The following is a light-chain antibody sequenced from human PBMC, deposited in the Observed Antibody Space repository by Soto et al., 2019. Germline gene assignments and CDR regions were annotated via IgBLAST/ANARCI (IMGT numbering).Light chain of an antibody. CDR2: RTD. CDR1: GSNIGTNT. V-gene: IGLV1-44*01. J-gene: IGLJ1*01. CDR3: TAWDDSLNGPV. Sequence: QSVLTQPPSASGTPGQRVTISCSGSGSNIGTNTVNWYQQLPGTAPKLLIYRTDQRPAGIPDRFSGSKSGTSASLDISGLQSDDEADYYCTAWDDSLNGPVFGTGTKLTVL.